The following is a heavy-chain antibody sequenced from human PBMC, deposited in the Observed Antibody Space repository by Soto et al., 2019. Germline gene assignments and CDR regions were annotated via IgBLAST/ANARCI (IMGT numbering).Heavy chain of an antibody. V-gene: IGHV3-23*01. J-gene: IGHJ4*02. CDR1: GVSFNSYA. CDR3: AKIPGIAAAGTDY. CDR2: ISGSGGST. D-gene: IGHD6-13*01. Sequence: AGGSLRLACAASGVSFNSYAMSWVRQAPGKGLEWVSAISGSGGSTYYADSVKGRFTISRDNSKNTLYLQMNSLRAEDTAVYYCAKIPGIAAAGTDYWGQGTLVTVSS.